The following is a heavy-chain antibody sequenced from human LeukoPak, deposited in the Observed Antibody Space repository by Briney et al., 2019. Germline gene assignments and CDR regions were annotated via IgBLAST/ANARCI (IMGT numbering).Heavy chain of an antibody. J-gene: IGHJ4*02. Sequence: GESLKICCKGSGYRFTSYWIGWVRQMPGKGLEWMGFIYPGDSDTRYRPSFQGQVTISADKSVSTAYLQWSSLKASDTAMYYCASRLLGSGFDYWGQGTLVTVSS. CDR2: IYPGDSDT. V-gene: IGHV5-51*01. CDR1: GYRFTSYW. CDR3: ASRLLGSGFDY. D-gene: IGHD2-21*02.